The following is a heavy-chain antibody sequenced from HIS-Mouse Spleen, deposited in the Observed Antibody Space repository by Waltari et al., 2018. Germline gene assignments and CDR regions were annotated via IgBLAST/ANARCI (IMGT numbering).Heavy chain of an antibody. D-gene: IGHD5-12*01. CDR1: GGSISSSSYY. Sequence: QLQLQESGPGLVKPSETLSLTCTVSGGSISSSSYYWGWIRQPPGKGLGWIGSSYYSGGTYYNPSLKSRVTLSVDTSKNQFSLKLSSVTAADTAVYYCARDGYSGYGHDAFDIWGQGTMVTVSS. J-gene: IGHJ3*02. CDR2: SYYSGGT. CDR3: ARDGYSGYGHDAFDI. V-gene: IGHV4-39*07.